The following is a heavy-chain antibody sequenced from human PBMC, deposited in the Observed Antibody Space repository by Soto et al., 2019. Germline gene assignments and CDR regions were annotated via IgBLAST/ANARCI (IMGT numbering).Heavy chain of an antibody. D-gene: IGHD6-13*01. Sequence: VQLVESGGGLVKPGGSLRLSCAASGFTFSSYSMNWVRQAPGKGLEWVSSISSSSSYIYYADSVKGRFTISRDNAKNSLYLQMNSLRAEDTAVYYCARSSRVQDAFDIWGQGTMVTVSS. CDR2: ISSSSSYI. CDR3: ARSSRVQDAFDI. CDR1: GFTFSSYS. J-gene: IGHJ3*02. V-gene: IGHV3-21*01.